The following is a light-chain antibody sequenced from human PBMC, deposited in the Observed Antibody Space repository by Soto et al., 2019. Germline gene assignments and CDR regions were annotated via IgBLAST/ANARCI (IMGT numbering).Light chain of an antibody. Sequence: DMQMTQSPSSLSASVGDRVTITCRATQGISDYLAWYQQKVCKVPKLLIYAASTLQSGVPSRFSGSGSGTDFTLTISSLQPEDVATYYCQKYHSAPFTFGPGTKVDIK. J-gene: IGKJ3*01. CDR1: QGISDY. CDR3: QKYHSAPFT. V-gene: IGKV1-27*01. CDR2: AAS.